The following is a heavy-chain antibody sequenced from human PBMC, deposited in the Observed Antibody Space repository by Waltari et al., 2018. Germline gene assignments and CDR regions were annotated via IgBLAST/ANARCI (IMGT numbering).Heavy chain of an antibody. V-gene: IGHV4-59*01. J-gene: IGHJ4*02. CDR3: ARDYPAAHVFDY. CDR1: GASITTYY. D-gene: IGHD2-15*01. Sequence: QVQLQESGPGLVKPSETLSLPCTVSGASITTYYYSWIRQSPGKGLQWIGSRYYTGTAYYNPSLKSRVTISLDTSKNQFSLSLTSVTTADTAVYYCARDYPAAHVFDYWGQGTVVAVSS. CDR2: RYYTGTA.